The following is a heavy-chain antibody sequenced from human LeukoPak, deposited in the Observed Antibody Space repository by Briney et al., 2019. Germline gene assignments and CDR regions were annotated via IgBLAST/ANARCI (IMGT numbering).Heavy chain of an antibody. J-gene: IGHJ1*01. Sequence: GGSLRHSCAASGFAFSRYSMNWVRQAPGTGLEWVSTIYSDGNTYYPDSVKGRFTISRDGSKNTLYLQLNSLRTEDTAIYYCVREREGSNSEHWGQGTLVTVSS. CDR1: GFAFSRYS. CDR3: VREREGSNSEH. V-gene: IGHV3-53*01. D-gene: IGHD1-26*01. CDR2: IYSDGNT.